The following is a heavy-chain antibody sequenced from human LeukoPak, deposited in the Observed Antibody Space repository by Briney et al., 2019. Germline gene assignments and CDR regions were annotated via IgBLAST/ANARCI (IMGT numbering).Heavy chain of an antibody. D-gene: IGHD5-18*01. J-gene: IGHJ4*02. CDR2: INWNGGST. CDR3: ARPQGGRQLWLHFDY. CDR1: GFTFDDYG. Sequence: GGSLRLSCAASGFTFDDYGMSWVRQAPGKGLEWVSGINWNGGSTGYADSVKGRFTISRDNAKNSLYLQMNSLRAEDTAVYYCARPQGGRQLWLHFDYWGQGTQVTVSS. V-gene: IGHV3-20*04.